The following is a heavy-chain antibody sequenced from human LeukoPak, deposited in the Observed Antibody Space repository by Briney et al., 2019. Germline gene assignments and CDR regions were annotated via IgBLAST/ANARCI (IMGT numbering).Heavy chain of an antibody. CDR3: ARGQAYCYDSSGSPRGYFDY. CDR1: GYTFTSYY. V-gene: IGHV1-46*01. Sequence: ASVKVSCKASGYTFTSYYIHWVRQAPGQGLEWMGIINPSGGSTTYAQKFQGRVAMTRDTSTSRVYMEVSSLRSEDTAVYYCARGQAYCYDSSGSPRGYFDYWGQGTLVTVSS. D-gene: IGHD3-22*01. CDR2: INPSGGST. J-gene: IGHJ4*02.